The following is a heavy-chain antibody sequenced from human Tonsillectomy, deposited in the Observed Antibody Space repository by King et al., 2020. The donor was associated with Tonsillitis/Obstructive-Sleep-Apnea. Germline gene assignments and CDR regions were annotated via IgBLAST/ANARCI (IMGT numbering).Heavy chain of an antibody. V-gene: IGHV1-18*01. CDR2: ISAYNGNT. D-gene: IGHD2-2*01. CDR1: GYTFTSYG. J-gene: IGHJ6*03. CDR3: AGNAYCCSTSCPAGYYYYYYMDV. Sequence: VQLVESGAEVKKPGASVKVSCKASGYTFTSYGISWVRQAPGQGLEWMGWISAYNGNTNYAQKLQGRVTMTTDTSTSTAYMELRSLRSDDTAVYYCAGNAYCCSTSCPAGYYYYYYMDVWGKGTTVTVSS.